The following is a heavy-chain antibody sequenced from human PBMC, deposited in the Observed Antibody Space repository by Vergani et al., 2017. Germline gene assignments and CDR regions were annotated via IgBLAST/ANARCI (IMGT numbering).Heavy chain of an antibody. V-gene: IGHV3-23*01. CDR3: AKSGWLQHFGAHYFDS. CDR1: GFAFSRYA. J-gene: IGHJ4*02. Sequence: EVQLLESGGRLVQPGGSLRLSCVASGFAFSRYAMSWVRQAPGKGLEWVSGLTASGSGISYADSVRGRFTLSRDNSKNTLLLQMDSLRAEDTAVYYCAKSGWLQHFGAHYFDSWGQGILVTVSS. D-gene: IGHD5-24*01. CDR2: LTASGSGI.